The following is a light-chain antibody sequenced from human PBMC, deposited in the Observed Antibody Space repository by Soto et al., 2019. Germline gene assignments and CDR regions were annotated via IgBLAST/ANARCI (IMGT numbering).Light chain of an antibody. V-gene: IGKV3-15*01. CDR3: QQHNIWPPIN. CDR2: GAY. CDR1: QSVSSN. Sequence: EIVMTQSPATLSVSPGERATLSCRASQSVSSNLAWYQQKPGQAPRLLIYGAYTRAAGVPARFSGSGSGTEFTLTITSLQSEDIALYYCQQHNIWPPINFGQGTRLEIK. J-gene: IGKJ5*01.